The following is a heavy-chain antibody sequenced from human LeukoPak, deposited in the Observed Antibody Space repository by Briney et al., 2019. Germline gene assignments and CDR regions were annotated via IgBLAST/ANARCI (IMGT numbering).Heavy chain of an antibody. CDR1: GFTFSSYS. CDR3: ARGPGVVHPSLFDY. D-gene: IGHD3-3*01. J-gene: IGHJ4*02. Sequence: PGGSLRLSCAASGFTFSSYSMNWVRQAPGKGLEWVSYISSGSSTIYYADSVRGRFTISRDNAKNSLYLQMNSLRAEDTAVYYCARGPGVVHPSLFDYWGQGTLVTVSS. V-gene: IGHV3-48*04. CDR2: ISSGSSTI.